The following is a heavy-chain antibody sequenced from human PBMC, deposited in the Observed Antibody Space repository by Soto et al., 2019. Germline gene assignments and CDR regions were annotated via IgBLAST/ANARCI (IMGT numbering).Heavy chain of an antibody. CDR1: GFTFSSYS. CDR3: AREKVVAGTHWFDP. D-gene: IGHD6-19*01. CDR2: ISSSSSYI. J-gene: IGHJ5*02. V-gene: IGHV3-21*01. Sequence: GGSLRLSCAASGFTFSSYSMNWVRQAPGKGLEWVSSISSSSSYIYYADSVKGRFTISRDNAKNSLYLQMNSLRAEDTAVYYCAREKVVAGTHWFDPWGQGTLVTVSS.